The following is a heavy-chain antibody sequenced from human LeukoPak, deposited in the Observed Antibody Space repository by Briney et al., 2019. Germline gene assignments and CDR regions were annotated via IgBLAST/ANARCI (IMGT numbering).Heavy chain of an antibody. CDR3: ARDQYSSSWSPLDY. J-gene: IGHJ4*02. CDR2: ISSSTTI. V-gene: IGHV3-48*04. D-gene: IGHD6-13*01. CDR1: GFTFSSYT. Sequence: GGSLRLSCAASGFTFSSYTMNWVRQAPGKGLEWVSYISSSTTIYYADSVRGRFTISRDNAKNSLYLQMNSLRAEDTAVYYCARDQYSSSWSPLDYWGQGTLVTVSS.